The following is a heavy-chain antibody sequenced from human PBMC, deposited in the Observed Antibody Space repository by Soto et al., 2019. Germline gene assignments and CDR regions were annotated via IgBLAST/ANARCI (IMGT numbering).Heavy chain of an antibody. J-gene: IGHJ4*02. D-gene: IGHD6-6*01. CDR1: GFSLTTTGVG. Sequence: QISLKESGPALVKPTQTLTLTCSFSGFSLTTTGVGVGCIRQPPGKALEWLALIYWDDDERYNPSLKNRLTITKDTSKNLVVLTMTNVDPVDTATYYCALGIAARPFDSWGQGTLVTVSS. CDR2: IYWDDDE. CDR3: ALGIAARPFDS. V-gene: IGHV2-5*02.